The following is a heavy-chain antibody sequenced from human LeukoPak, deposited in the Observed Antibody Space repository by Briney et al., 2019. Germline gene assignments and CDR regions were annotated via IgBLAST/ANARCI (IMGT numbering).Heavy chain of an antibody. CDR2: INPIFNIL. J-gene: IGHJ4*02. Sequence: VASVTVSCKASEGTFGAYSIDWVRQAPGQGLDWVGGINPIFNILYYAQNFQGRVTITADGSTNTAYLELDSLKHDDTAVYYCAAGRRLGELFFDYWGPGTLVTVSS. D-gene: IGHD3-10*01. V-gene: IGHV1-69*13. CDR3: AAGRRLGELFFDY. CDR1: EGTFGAYS.